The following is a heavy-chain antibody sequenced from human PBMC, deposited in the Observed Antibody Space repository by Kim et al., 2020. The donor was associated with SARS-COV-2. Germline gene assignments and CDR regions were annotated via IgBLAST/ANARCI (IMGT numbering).Heavy chain of an antibody. V-gene: IGHV7-4-1*02. CDR2: INTNTGNP. CDR3: ARDSSLEGGRYDILTGYYPGVSYYYYYGMDV. J-gene: IGHJ6*02. D-gene: IGHD3-9*01. CDR1: GYTFTSYA. Sequence: ASVKVSCKASGYTFTSYAMNWVRQAPGQGLEWMGWINTNTGNPTYAQGFTGRFVFSLDTSVSTAYLQISSLKAEDTAVYYCARDSSLEGGRYDILTGYYPGVSYYYYYGMDVWGQGTTVTVSS.